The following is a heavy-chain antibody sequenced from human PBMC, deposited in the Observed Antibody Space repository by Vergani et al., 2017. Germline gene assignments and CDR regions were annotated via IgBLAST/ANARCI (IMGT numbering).Heavy chain of an antibody. V-gene: IGHV4-39*01. J-gene: IGHJ5*02. CDR2: VSFSGVT. CDR3: TRHWAVVAANNWFDP. Sequence: QLQESGPGLVKPSETLSLTCTVSGDSISDSGYHWGWIRQSPGKGLEWIGSVSFSGVTYDNPSLKSRITISVDASKNQFSLNLKSLSAADTALYYCTRHWAVVAANNWFDPWGQGTLVTVSS. D-gene: IGHD2-15*01. CDR1: GDSISDSGYH.